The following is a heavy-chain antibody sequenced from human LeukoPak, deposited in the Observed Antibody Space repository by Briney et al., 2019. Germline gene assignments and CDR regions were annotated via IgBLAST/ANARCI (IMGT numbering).Heavy chain of an antibody. CDR1: GFTFSNYE. Sequence: LRLSCAASGFTFSNYEMNWIRQPPGKGLEWIGYFDYNGRTNYSPSLKSRVTISIDTSKNQFSLKVSSVTAADTAVYYCARGIGWLTDRWGQGTLVTVSS. D-gene: IGHD6-19*01. CDR3: ARGIGWLTDR. V-gene: IGHV4-59*01. CDR2: FDYNGRT. J-gene: IGHJ4*02.